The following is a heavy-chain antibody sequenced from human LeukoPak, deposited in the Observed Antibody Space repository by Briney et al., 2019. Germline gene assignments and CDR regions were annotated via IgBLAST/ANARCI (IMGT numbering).Heavy chain of an antibody. CDR1: GGTFSSYA. J-gene: IGHJ4*02. Sequence: PVKVSCKASGGTFSSYAISWVRQAPGQGLEWMGRIIPIFGIANYAQKFQGRVTITADKSTSTAYMELSSLRSEDTAVYYCAVGGYSYGYVDYWGQGTLVTVSS. CDR3: AVGGYSYGYVDY. CDR2: IIPIFGIA. V-gene: IGHV1-69*04. D-gene: IGHD5-18*01.